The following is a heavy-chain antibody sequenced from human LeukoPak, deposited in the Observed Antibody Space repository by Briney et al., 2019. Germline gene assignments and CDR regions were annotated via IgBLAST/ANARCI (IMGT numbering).Heavy chain of an antibody. D-gene: IGHD3-3*01. CDR1: GFTFSSCA. CDR2: ISGSGGST. J-gene: IGHJ4*02. Sequence: GGSLRLSCAASGFTFSSCAMSWVRQAPGKGLEWVSAISGSGGSTYYADSVKGRFTISRDNSKNTLYLQMNSLRAEDTAVYYCARGITIFGVAHYALDYWGQGTLVTVSS. V-gene: IGHV3-23*01. CDR3: ARGITIFGVAHYALDY.